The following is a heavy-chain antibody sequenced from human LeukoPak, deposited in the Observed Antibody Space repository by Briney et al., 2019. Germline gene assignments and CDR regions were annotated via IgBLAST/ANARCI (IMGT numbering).Heavy chain of an antibody. D-gene: IGHD2-2*01. CDR3: ARIHGSSTSCFGGLYYYYMDV. CDR1: GGTFSSYA. V-gene: IGHV1-69*13. CDR2: IIPIFGTA. Sequence: ASVKVSCKASGGTFSSYAISWVRQAPGQGLEWMGGIIPIFGTANYAQKFQGRVTITADESTSTAYMELSSLRSEDTAVYYCARIHGSSTSCFGGLYYYYMDVWGKGTTVTVSS. J-gene: IGHJ6*03.